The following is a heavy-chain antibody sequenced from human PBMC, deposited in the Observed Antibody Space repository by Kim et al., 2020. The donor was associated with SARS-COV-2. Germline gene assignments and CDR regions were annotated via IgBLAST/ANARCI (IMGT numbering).Heavy chain of an antibody. CDR2: IYPGDSDT. CDR3: ARGYCSGGSCYSILGVDY. V-gene: IGHV5-51*01. D-gene: IGHD2-15*01. CDR1: GYSFTSYW. J-gene: IGHJ4*02. Sequence: GESLKISCKGSGYSFTSYWIGWVRQMPGKGLEWMGIIYPGDSDTRYSPSFQGQVTISADKSISTAYLQWSSLKASDTAMYYCARGYCSGGSCYSILGVDYWGQGTLVTVSS.